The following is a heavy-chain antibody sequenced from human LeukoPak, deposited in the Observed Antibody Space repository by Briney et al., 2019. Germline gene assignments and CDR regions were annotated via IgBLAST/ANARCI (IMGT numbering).Heavy chain of an antibody. CDR3: ARRMVRGVITRADWFDL. J-gene: IGHJ5*02. V-gene: IGHV3-11*01. CDR2: ITNTNSGSVI. D-gene: IGHD3-10*01. Sequence: PGGSLRLSCAASGFAFSDYYMSWIRQAPGKGLEWISYITNTNSGSVIYYADSVQGRFTVSRDNDKNSLYLQMSSLRAEDTAVYYCARRMVRGVITRADWFDLWGQGTLVTVSS. CDR1: GFAFSDYY.